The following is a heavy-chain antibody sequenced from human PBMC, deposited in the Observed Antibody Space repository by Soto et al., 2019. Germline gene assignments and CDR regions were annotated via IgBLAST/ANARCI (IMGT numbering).Heavy chain of an antibody. J-gene: IGHJ4*02. CDR3: ARDALVRGVISFYYFDY. CDR2: ISYDGSNK. CDR1: GFMFSSHA. Sequence: QVQLVESGGGVVQPGMSLRLSCAASGFMFSSHAMHWVRQAPGKGLEWVAVISYDGSNKYYADSVKGRFTISRDNSKNTLYLQMNSLRAEDTAVYYCARDALVRGVISFYYFDYWGQGSLVTVSS. D-gene: IGHD3-10*01. V-gene: IGHV3-30*04.